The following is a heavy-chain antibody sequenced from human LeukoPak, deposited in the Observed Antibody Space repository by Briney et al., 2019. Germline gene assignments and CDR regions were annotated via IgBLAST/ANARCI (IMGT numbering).Heavy chain of an antibody. V-gene: IGHV1-69*10. D-gene: IGHD4-23*01. CDR1: GCTFSSYA. CDR2: IIPILGIP. Sequence: SVKVSCKSSGCTFSSYAISGVRPAPGQGLAWMGRIIPILGIPNFAQKFQGRVTITADKSTNTAYMELSSLRSEDTAVYYSARGGGGKPHDYWGQGTLVTVSS. J-gene: IGHJ4*02. CDR3: ARGGGGKPHDY.